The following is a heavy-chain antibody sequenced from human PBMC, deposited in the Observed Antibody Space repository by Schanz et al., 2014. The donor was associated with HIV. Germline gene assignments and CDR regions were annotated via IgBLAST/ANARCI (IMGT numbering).Heavy chain of an antibody. V-gene: IGHV1-2*02. CDR1: AYTFTGYY. CDR3: ARSRFQLQWFDS. CDR2: INPTTGKT. Sequence: QLQLVQSGAGVKKPGASVKVSCKASAYTFTGYYIHWVRQAPGQGLEWMGWINPTTGKTYYTQKFRGRVTMTRDTSISTAYMELTRLTSDDTAVYYCARSRFQLQWFDSWGQGTLVTVSS. D-gene: IGHD2-2*01. J-gene: IGHJ5*01.